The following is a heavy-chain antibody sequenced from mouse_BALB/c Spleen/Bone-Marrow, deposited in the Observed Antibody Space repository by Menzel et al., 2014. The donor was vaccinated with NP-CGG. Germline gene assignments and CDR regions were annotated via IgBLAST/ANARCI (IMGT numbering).Heavy chain of an antibody. CDR3: ARGGLGYAMDC. Sequence: ESGPGLVKPSQSLSLTCSVTGYSITSGYYWNWIRQFPGNKLEWMGYISYDGGNNYIPSLKHRISITRDTSKNQFFLKLNSVTAEDTATYYCARGGLGYAMDCCGQGTSVTVSS. V-gene: IGHV3-6*02. J-gene: IGHJ4*01. D-gene: IGHD2-2*01. CDR2: ISYDGGN. CDR1: GYSITSGYY.